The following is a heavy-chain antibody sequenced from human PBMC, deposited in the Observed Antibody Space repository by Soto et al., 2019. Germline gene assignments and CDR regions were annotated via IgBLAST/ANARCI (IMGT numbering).Heavy chain of an antibody. J-gene: IGHJ5*02. Sequence: GGSLRLSCVASGFTFSSYAMSWVRQAPGKGLEWVSAISGSGGSTYYADSVKGRFTISRDNSKNTLYLQMNSLRAEDTAVYYCAKDSGANYYDRENWFDPWGQGTLVTVSS. CDR1: GFTFSSYA. CDR2: ISGSGGST. V-gene: IGHV3-23*01. CDR3: AKDSGANYYDRENWFDP. D-gene: IGHD3-22*01.